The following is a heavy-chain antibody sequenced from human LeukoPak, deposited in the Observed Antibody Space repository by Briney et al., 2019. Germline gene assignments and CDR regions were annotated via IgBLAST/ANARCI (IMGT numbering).Heavy chain of an antibody. V-gene: IGHV4-34*01. J-gene: IGHJ4*02. CDR2: INHSGST. Sequence: PSETLSLTCAVYGGSFSGYYWSWIRQPPGKGLEWIGEINHSGSTNYNPSLKSRGTISVDTSKNQFSLKLSSVTAADTAVYYCARDRLTPMVRGSLDYWGQGTLVTVSS. CDR3: ARDRLTPMVRGSLDY. CDR1: GGSFSGYY. D-gene: IGHD3-10*01.